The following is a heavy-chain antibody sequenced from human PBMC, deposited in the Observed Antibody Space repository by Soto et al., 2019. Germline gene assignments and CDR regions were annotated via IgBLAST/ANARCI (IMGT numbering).Heavy chain of an antibody. Sequence: QVQLVESGGGVVQPGRSLRLSCAASGFTFSSYAMHWVRQAQGKGLEWVAVISYDGSNKYYADSVKGRFTISRDNSKNTLYLQMNSLRAEDTAVYYCARGSPADYWGQGTLVTVSS. CDR2: ISYDGSNK. J-gene: IGHJ4*02. CDR1: GFTFSSYA. V-gene: IGHV3-30-3*01. CDR3: ARGSPADY.